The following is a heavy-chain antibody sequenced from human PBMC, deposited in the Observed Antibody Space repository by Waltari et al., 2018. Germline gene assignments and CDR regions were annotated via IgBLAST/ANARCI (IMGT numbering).Heavy chain of an antibody. CDR1: GGSFSGYY. J-gene: IGHJ5*02. CDR2: INHSGRT. CDR3: AREIPYDYVWGSYRSRYNWFDP. D-gene: IGHD3-16*02. V-gene: IGHV4-34*01. Sequence: QVQLQQWGAGLLKPSETLSLTCAVYGGSFSGYYWSWIRQPPGKGLEWIGEINHSGRTNYNPSLKSRVTISVDTSKNQFSLKLSSVTAADTAVYYCAREIPYDYVWGSYRSRYNWFDPWGQGTLVTVSS.